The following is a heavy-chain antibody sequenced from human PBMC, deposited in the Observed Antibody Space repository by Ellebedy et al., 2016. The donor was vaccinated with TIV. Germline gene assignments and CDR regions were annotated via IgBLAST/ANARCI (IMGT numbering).Heavy chain of an antibody. J-gene: IGHJ6*02. CDR1: GYDFSTYG. CDR2: IYPGDSQN. Sequence: GESLKISXQVSGYDFSTYGIGWVRQMPGKGLEWMGIIYPGDSQNIYSPSSQGPVTMSVDKSIGTAYLQWSSLKASDTAIYYCVRYGACSPGSCVVARPFYYYGMDVWGQGTTVTVSS. CDR3: VRYGACSPGSCVVARPFYYYGMDV. V-gene: IGHV5-51*01. D-gene: IGHD1-1*01.